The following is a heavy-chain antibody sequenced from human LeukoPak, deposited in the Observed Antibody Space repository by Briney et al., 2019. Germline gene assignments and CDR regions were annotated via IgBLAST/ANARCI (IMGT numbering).Heavy chain of an antibody. CDR3: ARATTMVGLDV. V-gene: IGHV3-30*04. CDR1: GFTFSSYA. D-gene: IGHD5-18*01. CDR2: ISYDGNNK. Sequence: SGGSLRLSCAASGFTFSSYAMHWVRQAPGKGLEWVAIISYDGNNKYYADSVKGRFTISRDNSKNTLYLQMNSLRAEDTAVYYCARATTMVGLDVWGQGTTVTVSS. J-gene: IGHJ6*02.